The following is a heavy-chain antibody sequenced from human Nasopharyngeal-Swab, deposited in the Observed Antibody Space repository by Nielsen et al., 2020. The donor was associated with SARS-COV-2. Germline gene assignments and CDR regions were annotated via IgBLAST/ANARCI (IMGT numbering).Heavy chain of an antibody. D-gene: IGHD4-23*01. J-gene: IGHJ4*02. CDR1: GFTFSSYA. CDR2: ISGSGGST. V-gene: IGHV3-23*01. CDR3: AKDLGVESPLWFDY. Sequence: GESLKISCTASGFTFSSYAMSWFRQAPGKGLEWVSEISGSGGSTYYAESVKGRFTISRDNSKNTLYLQMSSLRAEDTAIYYCAKDLGVESPLWFDYWGQGTLLTVSS.